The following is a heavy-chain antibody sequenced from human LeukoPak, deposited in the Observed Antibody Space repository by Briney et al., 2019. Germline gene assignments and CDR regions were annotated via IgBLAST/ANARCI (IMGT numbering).Heavy chain of an antibody. CDR3: ARASNWGSGDAFDL. V-gene: IGHV3-21*01. CDR2: ISSSSSYI. J-gene: IGHJ3*01. Sequence: GGSLRLSCAASGFTFSSYSMNWVRQAPGKGLEWVSSISSSSSYIYYADSVKGRFIISRDNAKNSLYLQMNSLRAEDTAVYYCARASNWGSGDAFDLWGQGTMVTVSS. CDR1: GFTFSSYS. D-gene: IGHD7-27*01.